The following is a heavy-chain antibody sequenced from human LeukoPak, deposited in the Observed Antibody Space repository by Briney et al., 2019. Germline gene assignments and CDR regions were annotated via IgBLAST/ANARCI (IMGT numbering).Heavy chain of an antibody. V-gene: IGHV1-2*02. CDR3: ARELPRPSYSRPRKPEHFDY. CDR2: INPNSGGT. J-gene: IGHJ4*02. D-gene: IGHD5-18*01. Sequence: GASVKVSCKASGYTFTSYGISWVRQAPGQGLEWMGWINPNSGGTNYAQKFQGRVTMTRDTSISTAYMELSRLRSDDTAVYYCARELPRPSYSRPRKPEHFDYWGQGTLVTVSS. CDR1: GYTFTSYG.